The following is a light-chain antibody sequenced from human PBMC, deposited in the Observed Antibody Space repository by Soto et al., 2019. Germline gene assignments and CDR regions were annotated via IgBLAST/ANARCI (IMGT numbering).Light chain of an antibody. V-gene: IGLV2-14*01. CDR2: EVS. CDR3: SSYTGSSTPV. CDR1: SIDVGGYNY. Sequence: QSALTQPASVSGSPGQSITISCTGTSIDVGGYNYVSWYQHHPGKAPKLMIYEVSNRPSGFSNRFSGSKSGNTASLTISGLQAEDEADYYCSSYTGSSTPVFGGGTKLTVL. J-gene: IGLJ3*02.